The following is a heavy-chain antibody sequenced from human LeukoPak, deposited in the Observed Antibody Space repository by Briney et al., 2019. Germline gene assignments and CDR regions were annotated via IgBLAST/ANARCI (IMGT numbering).Heavy chain of an antibody. CDR2: ISYDGSNK. D-gene: IGHD3-10*01. V-gene: IGHV3-30-3*01. CDR1: GFTFSSYA. Sequence: GGSLRLSCAASGFTFSSYAMHWVRQAPGKGLEWVAVISYDGSNKYYADSVKGRFTISRDNSKNTLYLQMNSLRAEDTAVYYCARDVGYYYGSEYYYYGMDVWGQGTTVTVSS. J-gene: IGHJ6*02. CDR3: ARDVGYYYGSEYYYYGMDV.